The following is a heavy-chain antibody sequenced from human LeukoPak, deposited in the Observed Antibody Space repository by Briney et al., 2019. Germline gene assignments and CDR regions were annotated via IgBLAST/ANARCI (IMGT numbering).Heavy chain of an antibody. CDR3: ARHIRYGVDY. J-gene: IGHJ4*02. D-gene: IGHD5-18*01. CDR2: IYYSGST. V-gene: IGHV4-39*01. CDR1: GGSISSSSYY. Sequence: SETLSLTCTVSGGSISSSSYYWGWIRQPPGKGLEWIGSIYYSGSTYYNPSLKSRVTISVDTSKNQFSLKLSSVTAADTAVYYCARHIRYGVDYWGQGTLVTVSS.